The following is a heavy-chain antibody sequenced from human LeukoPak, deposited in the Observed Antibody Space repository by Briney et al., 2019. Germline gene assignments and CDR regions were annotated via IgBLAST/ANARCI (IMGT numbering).Heavy chain of an antibody. Sequence: GGSLRLSCAASGFTFSNYAMSWVRQAPGKGLEWVSAISGSGDNTYYADSVKGRFTISRDNSKNTLYLQMNSLRAEDTAVYYCAKDLVTMIVVGALDYWGQGTLVTVSS. CDR3: AKDLVTMIVVGALDY. D-gene: IGHD3-22*01. J-gene: IGHJ4*02. V-gene: IGHV3-23*01. CDR1: GFTFSNYA. CDR2: ISGSGDNT.